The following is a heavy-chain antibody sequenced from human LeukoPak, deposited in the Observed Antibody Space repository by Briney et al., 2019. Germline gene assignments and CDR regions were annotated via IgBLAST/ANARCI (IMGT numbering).Heavy chain of an antibody. CDR2: INSDGSST. CDR1: GFTFSSYW. CDR3: ARGLPYYYYMDV. V-gene: IGHV3-74*01. Sequence: GGSLRLSCAASGFTFSSYWMHWVRQAPGKGLVWVSRINSDGSSTSYADSVKGRFTISRGNAKNTLYLQMNSLRAEDTAVYYCARGLPYYYYMDVWGKGTTVTVSS. D-gene: IGHD4-11*01. J-gene: IGHJ6*03.